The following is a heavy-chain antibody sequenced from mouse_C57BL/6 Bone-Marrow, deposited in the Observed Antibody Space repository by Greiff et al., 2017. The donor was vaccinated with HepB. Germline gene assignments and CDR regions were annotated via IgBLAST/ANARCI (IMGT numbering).Heavy chain of an antibody. J-gene: IGHJ2*01. CDR1: GYTFTSYW. V-gene: IGHV1-69*01. CDR3: ARSYDYDFDY. Sequence: QVQLQKPGAELVMPGASVKLSCKASGYTFTSYWMHWVKQRPGQGLEWIGGIDPSDSFTNDNQKFKGKSTLTVDKSSSTAYMQLSSLTSEDSAVYYCARSYDYDFDYWGQGTTLTVSS. D-gene: IGHD2-4*01. CDR2: IDPSDSFT.